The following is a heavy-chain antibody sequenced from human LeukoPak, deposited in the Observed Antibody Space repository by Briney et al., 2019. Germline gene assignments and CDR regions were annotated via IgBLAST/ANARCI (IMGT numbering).Heavy chain of an antibody. CDR2: MYYRGST. D-gene: IGHD1-1*01. Sequence: SSETLSLTCTVSGGSINSSSYYWGWVRQPPGKGLEWIGSMYYRGSTYYNPSLKSRVTISVDTSKNQFSLKLSSVTAADTAVYYCARDAGHQLSRRNYYAMDVWGQGTTVTVSS. CDR1: GGSINSSSYY. J-gene: IGHJ6*02. CDR3: ARDAGHQLSRRNYYAMDV. V-gene: IGHV4-39*07.